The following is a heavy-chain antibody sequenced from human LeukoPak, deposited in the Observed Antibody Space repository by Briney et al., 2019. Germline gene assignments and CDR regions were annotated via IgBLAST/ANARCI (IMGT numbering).Heavy chain of an antibody. J-gene: IGHJ6*02. CDR2: MNPNSGNT. CDR1: GYTFTSSD. V-gene: IGHV1-8*01. D-gene: IGHD6-13*01. CDR3: ARGQKDNGVSSSWYYFGMDV. Sequence: ASVTVSCTASGYTFTSSDINWVRQATGQGLEWMGWMNPNSGNTDYAQKFQGRVTMTRNTSISTAYMELSSLRSEDTAVYYCARGQKDNGVSSSWYYFGMDVWGQGTTVTVSS.